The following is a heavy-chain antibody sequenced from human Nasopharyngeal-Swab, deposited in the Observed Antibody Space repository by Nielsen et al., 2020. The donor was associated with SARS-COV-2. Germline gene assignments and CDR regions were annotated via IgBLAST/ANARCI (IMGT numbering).Heavy chain of an antibody. CDR1: GFIFSASA. V-gene: IGHV3-73*01. CDR3: TTDFYFDY. CDR2: IGDKDHNYAT. J-gene: IGHJ4*02. Sequence: GESLKISCAASGFIFSASAIHWVRQASGKGLEWVVRIGDKDHNYATTYGASVQGRFTISRDDSKNTAFPQMDSLKTEDTALYYCTTDFYFDYWGQGTLVTVSS.